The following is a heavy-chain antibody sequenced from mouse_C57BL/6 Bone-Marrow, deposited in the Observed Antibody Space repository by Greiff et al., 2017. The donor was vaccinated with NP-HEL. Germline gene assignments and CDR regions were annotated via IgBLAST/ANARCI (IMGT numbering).Heavy chain of an antibody. CDR2: IDPENGDT. V-gene: IGHV14-4*01. D-gene: IGHD1-1*01. Sequence: EVQLVESGAELVRPGASVKLSCTASGFNIKDDYMHWVKQRPEQGLEWIGWIDPENGDTEYASKFQGKATITADTSSNTAYLQLSSLTSEDTAVYYCTTGYGSSYDYAMDYWGQGTSVTVSS. CDR3: TTGYGSSYDYAMDY. J-gene: IGHJ4*01. CDR1: GFNIKDDY.